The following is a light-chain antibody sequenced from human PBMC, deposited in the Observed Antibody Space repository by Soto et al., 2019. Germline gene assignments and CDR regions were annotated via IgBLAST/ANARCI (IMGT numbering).Light chain of an antibody. CDR3: QQDHNWPPIT. CDR2: GAS. CDR1: QTVSSN. J-gene: IGKJ5*01. Sequence: EIVMTQSPATLSVSPGERATLSCRASQTVSSNLAWYQQKPGQAPRLLIYGASTRATGIPGRFSGSGSETEFTLTISSLQSEDFAVYYCQQDHNWPPITFGQGTRLEIK. V-gene: IGKV3-15*01.